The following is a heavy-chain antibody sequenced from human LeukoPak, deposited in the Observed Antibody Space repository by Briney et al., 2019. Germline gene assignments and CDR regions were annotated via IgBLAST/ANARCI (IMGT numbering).Heavy chain of an antibody. J-gene: IGHJ4*02. CDR1: GGSISSSSYY. CDR2: IYYSGST. D-gene: IGHD6-13*01. V-gene: IGHV4-39*07. Sequence: SETLSLTCTVSGGSISSSSYYWGWIRQPPGKGLEWIGSIYYSGSTYYNPSLKSRVTISVDTSKNQFSLKLSSVTAADTAVYYCAATGLAAAGIYFFFDYWGQGTLVTVSS. CDR3: AATGLAAAGIYFFFDY.